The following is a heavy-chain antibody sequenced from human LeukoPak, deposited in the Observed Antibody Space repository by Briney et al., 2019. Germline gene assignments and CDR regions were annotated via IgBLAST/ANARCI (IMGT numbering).Heavy chain of an antibody. D-gene: IGHD4-23*01. CDR3: AKDLLNNGGWQHPVFDP. CDR2: VIAYNAKT. J-gene: IGHJ5*02. Sequence: ASVKASCKASGYTFTTYYITCVRHAPGQPLEWIGWVIAYNAKTSYAQKFRATITMTTDTSTSPTYSAPWSLTSAHTAFQSCAKDLLNNGGWQHPVFDPWGQGTPVIVSS. CDR1: GYTFTTYY. V-gene: IGHV1-18*01.